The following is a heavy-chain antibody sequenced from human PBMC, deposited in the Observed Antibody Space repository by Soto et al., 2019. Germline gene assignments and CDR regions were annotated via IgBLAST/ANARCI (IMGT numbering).Heavy chain of an antibody. CDR2: ISGSGGST. Sequence: GGSLRLSCAASGFTFSSYAMSGVRQAPGKGLEWVSAISGSGGSTYYADSVKGRFTISRDNSKNTLYLQMNSLRAEDTAVYYCAKVPLMQLVGDAFDIWGQGTMVTVSS. CDR1: GFTFSSYA. D-gene: IGHD6-6*01. V-gene: IGHV3-23*01. CDR3: AKVPLMQLVGDAFDI. J-gene: IGHJ3*02.